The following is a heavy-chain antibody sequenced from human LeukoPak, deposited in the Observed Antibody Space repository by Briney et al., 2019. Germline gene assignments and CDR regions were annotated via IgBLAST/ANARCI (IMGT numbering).Heavy chain of an antibody. CDR1: GFTFSKYA. J-gene: IGHJ4*02. Sequence: GGSLRLSCAASGFTFSKYAMSGVRQAPGKGLEWVSAITGSGGNTYYADSVKGRFTISRDNSKNTVFLQMNSLRAEDTAVYYCAKWGDYDVLTGYYVSDYWGQGTLVTVSS. CDR2: ITGSGGNT. D-gene: IGHD3-9*01. CDR3: AKWGDYDVLTGYYVSDY. V-gene: IGHV3-23*01.